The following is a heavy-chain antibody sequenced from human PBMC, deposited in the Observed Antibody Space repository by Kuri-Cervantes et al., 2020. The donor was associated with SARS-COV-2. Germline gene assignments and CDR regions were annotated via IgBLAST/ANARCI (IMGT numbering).Heavy chain of an antibody. J-gene: IGHJ6*02. CDR2: IWYDGSNK. Sequence: GGSLRLSCAASGFTFSSYGMHWVRQAPGKGLEWVAVIWYDGSNKYYADSVKGRFTISRDNSKNTLYLQMNSLRAEDTAVYYSARAGQYQLLYDTKEAYYYGMDVWGQGTTVTVSS. V-gene: IGHV3-33*01. D-gene: IGHD2-2*02. CDR1: GFTFSSYG. CDR3: ARAGQYQLLYDTKEAYYYGMDV.